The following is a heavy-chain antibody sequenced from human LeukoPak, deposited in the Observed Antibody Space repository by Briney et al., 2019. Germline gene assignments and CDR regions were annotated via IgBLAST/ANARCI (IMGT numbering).Heavy chain of an antibody. D-gene: IGHD3-16*02. J-gene: IGHJ4*02. Sequence: GGSLRLSCAASGFTFSSYAMSWVRQAPGKGLEWVSAISGSGGSTYYADSVKGRFTISRDNSKNTLYLQMNSLRAEDTAVYYCAKYPTTYVWGSYRYYFDYGGQGTLVTVSS. CDR3: AKYPTTYVWGSYRYYFDY. CDR1: GFTFSSYA. V-gene: IGHV3-23*01. CDR2: ISGSGGST.